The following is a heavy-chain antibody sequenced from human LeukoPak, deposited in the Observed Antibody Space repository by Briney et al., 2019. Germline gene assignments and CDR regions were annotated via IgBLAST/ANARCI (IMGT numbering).Heavy chain of an antibody. CDR2: IRYDGSDK. Sequence: TVGSLRLSCAASGFTFNSYGMHWVRQAPGKGLEWVAFIRYDGSDKSHADSVKGRFTISRDNSENTLYLQVNSLRAEDTAVYYCARDYTIFGVPDYWGQGTLVTVSS. CDR1: GFTFNSYG. D-gene: IGHD3-3*01. CDR3: ARDYTIFGVPDY. V-gene: IGHV3-30*02. J-gene: IGHJ4*02.